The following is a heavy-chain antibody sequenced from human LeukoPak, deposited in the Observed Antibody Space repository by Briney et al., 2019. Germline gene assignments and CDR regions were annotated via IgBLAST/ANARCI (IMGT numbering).Heavy chain of an antibody. CDR2: IYTNGNT. CDR1: GGSIRTYY. J-gene: IGHJ3*02. V-gene: IGHV4-4*07. D-gene: IGHD1-1*01. CDR3: ATDPTTNAAQINAFTI. Sequence: SETLSLTCTVSGGSIRTYYWSWIRQPAGKGLEWIGRIYTNGNTNYNPSLKSRVTMSVDTSKSQFSLKLSSVTAADTAVYFCATDPTTNAAQINAFTIWGQGTMVTVSS.